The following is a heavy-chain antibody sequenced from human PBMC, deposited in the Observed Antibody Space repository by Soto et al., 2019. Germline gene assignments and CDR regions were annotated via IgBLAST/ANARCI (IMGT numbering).Heavy chain of an antibody. CDR3: ARGDLDTSMAMAFDN. J-gene: IGHJ4*02. CDR1: GFTFRSYG. Sequence: QVQLVESGGGVVQPGRSLRLSCAASGFTFRSYGLHWVRQAPGKGLEWVAVISYDGSKTYYTDSVKGRFTISRDNFKNTLYLQMDSLRTEGTGVYYCARGDLDTSMAMAFDNWGQGALVTVSS. D-gene: IGHD5-18*01. V-gene: IGHV3-30*03. CDR2: ISYDGSKT.